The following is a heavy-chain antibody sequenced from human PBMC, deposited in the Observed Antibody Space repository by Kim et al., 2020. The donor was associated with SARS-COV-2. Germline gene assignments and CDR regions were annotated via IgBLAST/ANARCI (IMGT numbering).Heavy chain of an antibody. V-gene: IGHV1-69*13. CDR3: ASKPYSSSSDEYFQH. J-gene: IGHJ1*01. D-gene: IGHD6-6*01. Sequence: SVKVSCKASGGTFSSYAISWVRQAPGQGLEWMGGIIPIFGTANYAQKFQGRVTITADESTSTAYMELSSLRSEDTAVYYCASKPYSSSSDEYFQHWGQGTLVTVSS. CDR1: GGTFSSYA. CDR2: IIPIFGTA.